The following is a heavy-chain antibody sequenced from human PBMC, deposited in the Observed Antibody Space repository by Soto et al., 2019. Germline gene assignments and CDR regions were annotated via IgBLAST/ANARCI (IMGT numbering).Heavy chain of an antibody. CDR2: ASGSGITT. CDR1: GFTLGNFA. D-gene: IGHD1-7*01. V-gene: IGHV3-23*01. CDR3: AKGGLYGWNYVYFDY. J-gene: IGHJ4*02. Sequence: PGGSLRLSCAASGFTLGNFAMSWVRQAPGKGLEWVAVASGSGITTKYAASVKGRFIISKDNSNNTLSLEMHSLRAEDTAVYYCAKGGLYGWNYVYFDYWGQGTLVTVSS.